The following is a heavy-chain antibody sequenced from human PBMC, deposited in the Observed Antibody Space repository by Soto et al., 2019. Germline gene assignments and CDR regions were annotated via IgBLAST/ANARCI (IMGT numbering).Heavy chain of an antibody. CDR1: GFTFSSYE. Sequence: GESLKISCAASGFTFSSYEMNWVRQAPGKGLEWVSYISSSGSTIYYADSVKGRFTISRDNAKNSLYLQMNSLRAEDSAVYYCARDFALKLAVAGAGWGQGTLVTVSS. CDR2: ISSSGSTI. V-gene: IGHV3-48*03. J-gene: IGHJ4*02. CDR3: ARDFALKLAVAGAG. D-gene: IGHD6-19*01.